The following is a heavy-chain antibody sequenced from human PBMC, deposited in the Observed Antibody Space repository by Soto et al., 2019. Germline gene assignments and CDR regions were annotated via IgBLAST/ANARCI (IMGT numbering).Heavy chain of an antibody. CDR1: GFTFRNYW. D-gene: IGHD4-4*01. Sequence: WSLRLSCTASGFTFRNYWMNWVRQAPGKGLEWVANIKQDGSETYYVDSVKGRFTISRDNAKNALHLQMNSLRVEDTAVYYCACPSPYSTFGYWGQGTLVTVSS. V-gene: IGHV3-7*01. CDR2: IKQDGSET. J-gene: IGHJ4*02. CDR3: ACPSPYSTFGY.